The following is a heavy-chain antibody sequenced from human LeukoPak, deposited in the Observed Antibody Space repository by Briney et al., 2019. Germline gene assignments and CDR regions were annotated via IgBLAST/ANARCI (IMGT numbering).Heavy chain of an antibody. V-gene: IGHV4-34*01. Sequence: TETLSLTCAVYGGSFSGYYWSWIRQPPGKGLEWIGEINHSGSTNYNPSLKSRVTISVDTSKNQFSLKLSSVTAADTAVYYCAGNLGYCSGGSCYWFDPWGQGTLVTVSS. D-gene: IGHD2-15*01. CDR1: GGSFSGYY. J-gene: IGHJ5*02. CDR3: AGNLGYCSGGSCYWFDP. CDR2: INHSGST.